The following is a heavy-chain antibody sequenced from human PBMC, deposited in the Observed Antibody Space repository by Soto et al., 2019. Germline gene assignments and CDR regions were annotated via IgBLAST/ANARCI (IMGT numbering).Heavy chain of an antibody. CDR3: ARGDSGSYFDY. CDR1: TGCVSVYY. Sequence: SEALYIGSAFYTGCVSVYYWDWIRQFPGKGLEWIGEISHSGTTADYNVSLKSRVTISVDKSKNQSSLKLNSVTAADTAVYYCARGDSGSYFDYWGQGNLVTVSS. CDR2: ISHSGTT. D-gene: IGHD1-26*01. J-gene: IGHJ4*02. V-gene: IGHV4-34*01.